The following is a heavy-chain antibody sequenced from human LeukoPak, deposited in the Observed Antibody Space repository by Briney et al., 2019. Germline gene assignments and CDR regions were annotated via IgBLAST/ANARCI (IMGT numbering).Heavy chain of an antibody. CDR1: GYTFTVYY. V-gene: IGHV7-4-1*02. D-gene: IGHD2-21*02. CDR3: ARQRGGLRRHDYFDY. CDR2: INTNTGNP. J-gene: IGHJ4*02. Sequence: RASVKVSCTASGYTFTVYYMHWVRQAPGQGLEWMGWINTNTGNPTYAQGFTGRFVFSLDTSVSTAYLQISSLKAEDTAVYYCARQRGGLRRHDYFDYWGQGTLVTVSS.